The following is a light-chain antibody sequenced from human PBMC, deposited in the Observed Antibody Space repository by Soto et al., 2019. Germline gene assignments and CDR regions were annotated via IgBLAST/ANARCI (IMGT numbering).Light chain of an antibody. CDR2: GVS. CDR3: SSYTSSITPYV. V-gene: IGLV2-14*01. J-gene: IGLJ1*01. Sequence: QSVLTQPASVSGSPGQSITMSCTGTSTDIGAYNYVSWYQQHPGKAPKLLIYGVSSRPSGVSNRFSGSKSGNAAYLTISGLQADDEAEYYCSSYTSSITPYVFGTGTKVTVL. CDR1: STDIGAYNY.